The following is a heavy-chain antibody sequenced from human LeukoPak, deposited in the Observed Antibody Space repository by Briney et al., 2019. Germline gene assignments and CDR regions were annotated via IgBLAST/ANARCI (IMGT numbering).Heavy chain of an antibody. V-gene: IGHV4-4*07. Sequence: SETLSLTCTVSGGSVSTYYWSWIRQPAGKGLEFIGRFFTSGTSGTTNYNPSLKSRVTMSLDTSTNQFSLKLSSVTAADTAVYYCARDLGGYSDGSYYYYMDVWGKGTTVTVSS. CDR2: FFTSGTSGTT. J-gene: IGHJ6*03. CDR3: ARDLGGYSDGSYYYYMDV. D-gene: IGHD5-18*01. CDR1: GGSVSTYY.